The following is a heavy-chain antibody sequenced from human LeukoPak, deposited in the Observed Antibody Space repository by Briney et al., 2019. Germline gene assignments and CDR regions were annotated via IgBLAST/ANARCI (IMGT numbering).Heavy chain of an antibody. CDR3: AKDLNYYDSSGPFDY. CDR1: GFTFSSYA. Sequence: GGSLRLSCAASGFTFSSYAMSWVRQSPGKGLEWVSSISGGGSSTYYADSVKGRFTISRDNSKNTLYLQMNSLRAEDTAVYYCAKDLNYYDSSGPFDYWGQGTLVTVSS. CDR2: ISGGGSST. D-gene: IGHD3-22*01. J-gene: IGHJ4*02. V-gene: IGHV3-23*01.